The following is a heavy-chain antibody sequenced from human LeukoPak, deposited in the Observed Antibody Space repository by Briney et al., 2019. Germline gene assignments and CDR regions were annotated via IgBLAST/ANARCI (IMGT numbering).Heavy chain of an antibody. D-gene: IGHD3-22*01. J-gene: IGHJ5*02. CDR2: ISGGST. CDR1: GFTVSSNE. V-gene: IGHV3-38-3*01. CDR3: ARDLGQYYDTSDNWFDP. Sequence: GGSLRLSCAASGFTVSSNEMSWVRQAPGKGLEWVSSISGGSTYYADSRKGRFTISRDNSKNTLHLQMNSLRAEDTAVYYCARDLGQYYDTSDNWFDPWGQGTLVTVSS.